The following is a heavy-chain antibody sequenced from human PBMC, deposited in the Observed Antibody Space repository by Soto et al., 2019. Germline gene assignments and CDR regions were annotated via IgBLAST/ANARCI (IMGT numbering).Heavy chain of an antibody. V-gene: IGHV3-23*01. CDR2: ISGRGGTT. CDR1: GLTFSGDA. CDR3: AKHRGGTSDAFDI. J-gene: IGHJ3*02. Sequence: EVQLLESGGGLVQPGGSLRLSCAASGLTFSGDAMTWVRQDPGKGLEWVSAISGRGGTTYYADSVKGRFAISRDSSKNTLSLQMNSLRADDTALYYCAKHRGGTSDAFDIWGQGTMVSLSS.